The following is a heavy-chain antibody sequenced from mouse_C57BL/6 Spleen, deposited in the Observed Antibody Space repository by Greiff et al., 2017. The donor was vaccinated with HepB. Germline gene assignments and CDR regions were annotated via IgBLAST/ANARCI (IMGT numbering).Heavy chain of an antibody. Sequence: QVQLQQPGAELVMPGASVKLSCKASGYTFTSYWMHWVKQRPGQGLEWIGEIDPSDSYTNYNQKFKGKSTLTVDKSSSTAYMQLSSLTSEDSAVYYCARRDYYGSSSLFAYWGQGTLVTVSA. D-gene: IGHD1-1*01. CDR2: IDPSDSYT. J-gene: IGHJ3*01. CDR3: ARRDYYGSSSLFAY. CDR1: GYTFTSYW. V-gene: IGHV1-69*01.